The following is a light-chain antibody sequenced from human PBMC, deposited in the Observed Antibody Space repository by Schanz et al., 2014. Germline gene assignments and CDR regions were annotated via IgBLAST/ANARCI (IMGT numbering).Light chain of an antibody. J-gene: IGKJ4*01. CDR2: GVS. CDR1: QSVSSSY. V-gene: IGKV3-20*01. CDR3: QQYGSSPVT. Sequence: EIVLTQSPGTLSLSPGERATLSCRASQSVSSSYLAWYQQKPGQAPRLLIYGVSSRATGIPDSFSGSGSGTDFTLTISRLEPEEFAVYYCQQYGSSPVTFGGGTKV.